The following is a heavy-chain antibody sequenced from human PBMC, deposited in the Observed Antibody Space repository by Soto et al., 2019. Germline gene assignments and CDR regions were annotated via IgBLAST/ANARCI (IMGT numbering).Heavy chain of an antibody. V-gene: IGHV1-69*13. D-gene: IGHD3-3*01. J-gene: IGHJ6*02. CDR1: GGPFSSYA. CDR3: ARDPVPEDDQYYYYYYGMDV. Sequence: SVKVSCKASGGPFSSYAISWVRQAPGQGLEWMGGIIPIFGTANYAQKFQGRVTITADESTSTAYMELSSLRSEDTAVYYCARDPVPEDDQYYYYYYGMDVWGQGTTVTVS. CDR2: IIPIFGTA.